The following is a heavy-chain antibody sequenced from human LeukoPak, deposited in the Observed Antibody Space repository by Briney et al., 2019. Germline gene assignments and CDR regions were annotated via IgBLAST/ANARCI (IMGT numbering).Heavy chain of an antibody. Sequence: GGSLRLSCAASGFTFSSYAMTWVRQAPGKGLEWVSAISGSGDITYYADSVKGRFTISRDNSKNTLYLQMNSLRAEDTAVYYCARDPIFSYYDSSGYYYDYWGQGTLVTVSS. D-gene: IGHD3-22*01. CDR2: ISGSGDIT. CDR3: ARDPIFSYYDSSGYYYDY. J-gene: IGHJ4*02. V-gene: IGHV3-23*01. CDR1: GFTFSSYA.